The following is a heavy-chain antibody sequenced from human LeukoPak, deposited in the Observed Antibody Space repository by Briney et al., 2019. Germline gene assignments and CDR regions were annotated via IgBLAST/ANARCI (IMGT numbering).Heavy chain of an antibody. CDR1: GGSITTNNYY. J-gene: IGHJ6*03. V-gene: IGHV4-39*01. CDR2: ISYSGST. Sequence: SETLSLTCTVSGGSITTNNYYWGWIRQPPGKGLEWIGMISYSGSTYYNPSLKSRVTISRETSKNQFSLKVRSVTAADTAVYYCARGSSSWLPYYMDVWGKGTTVTVSS. CDR3: ARGSSSWLPYYMDV. D-gene: IGHD6-13*01.